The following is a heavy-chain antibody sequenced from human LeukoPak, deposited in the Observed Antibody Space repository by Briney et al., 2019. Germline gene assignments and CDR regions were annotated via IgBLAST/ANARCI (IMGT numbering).Heavy chain of an antibody. CDR2: IIPILGIA. CDR3: AREYYDSSGLY. J-gene: IGHJ4*02. CDR1: GGTFSSYA. D-gene: IGHD3-22*01. V-gene: IGHV1-69*04. Sequence: SVKVSCKASGGTFSSYAISWVRQAPGQGLEWMGRIIPILGIANYAQKFQGRVTITADKSTSTAYMELSSLGSEDTAVYYCAREYYDSSGLYWGQGTLVTVSS.